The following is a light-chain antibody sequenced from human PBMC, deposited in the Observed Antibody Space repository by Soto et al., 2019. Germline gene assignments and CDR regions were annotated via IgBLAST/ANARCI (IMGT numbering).Light chain of an antibody. J-gene: IGKJ3*01. CDR3: QQYGSSPFT. Sequence: EIVLTQSPGTLSLSPGERATLSCRASQSVSSSYLAWYQQKPGQTPRLLFYGASSRATGLPDRFSGSGSGTDFTLTISRLEPEDFAVYYCQQYGSSPFTFGPGTKVDI. CDR1: QSVSSSY. CDR2: GAS. V-gene: IGKV3-20*01.